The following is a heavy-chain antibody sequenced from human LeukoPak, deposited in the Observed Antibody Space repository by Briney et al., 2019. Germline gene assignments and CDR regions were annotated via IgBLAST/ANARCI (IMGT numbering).Heavy chain of an antibody. CDR3: AKDQGYDYVWGSYRYIGGDY. Sequence: GGSLRLSCAASGLTFSNYAMSWVRQAPGRGLEWVSGISGSGGSTYYADSVKGRFTISRDNSQNTLYLQMNSLRAEDTAVYYCAKDQGYDYVWGSYRYIGGDYWGKGTLVTVSS. J-gene: IGHJ4*02. CDR2: ISGSGGST. D-gene: IGHD3-16*02. V-gene: IGHV3-23*01. CDR1: GLTFSNYA.